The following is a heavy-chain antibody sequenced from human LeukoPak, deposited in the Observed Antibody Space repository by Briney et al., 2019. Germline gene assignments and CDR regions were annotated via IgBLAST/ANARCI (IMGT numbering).Heavy chain of an antibody. CDR3: AKDLIITIGYYFDY. CDR1: GFTFSSYA. D-gene: IGHD3-9*01. V-gene: IGHV3-23*01. Sequence: GGSLRLSCAASGFTFSSYAMSWVRQAPGKGLEWVSAISGSGGSTYYADSVKGRFTISRENSKNTLYLQMNSLRAEDTAVYYCAKDLIITIGYYFDYWGQGTLVTVSS. CDR2: ISGSGGST. J-gene: IGHJ4*02.